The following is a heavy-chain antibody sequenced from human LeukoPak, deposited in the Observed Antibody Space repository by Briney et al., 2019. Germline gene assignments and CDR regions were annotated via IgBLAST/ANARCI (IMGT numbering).Heavy chain of an antibody. V-gene: IGHV5-51*01. J-gene: IGHJ6*02. D-gene: IGHD6-19*01. CDR3: ARVYSSGWSSDYYGMDV. Sequence: GESLKISCKGSGYRFTSYWIGWVRQMPGKGLEWMGIIYPGDSDTRYSPSFQGQVTISADKSISTAYLQWSSLKASDTAMYYCARVYSSGWSSDYYGMDVWGQGTTVTVSS. CDR1: GYRFTSYW. CDR2: IYPGDSDT.